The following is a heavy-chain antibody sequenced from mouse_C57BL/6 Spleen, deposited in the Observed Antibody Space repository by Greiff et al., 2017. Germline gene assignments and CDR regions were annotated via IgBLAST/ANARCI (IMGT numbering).Heavy chain of an antibody. V-gene: IGHV1-82*01. CDR2: IYPGDGDT. CDR3: ARGGSKWAMDY. Sequence: QVQLQQSGPELVKPGASVKISCKASGYAFSSSWMNWVKQRPGKGLEWIGRIYPGDGDTNYNGKFKGKATLTAAKSSSTAYMQLSSLTSEDSAVYFCARGGSKWAMDYWGQGTSVTVSS. D-gene: IGHD1-3*01. CDR1: GYAFSSSW. J-gene: IGHJ4*01.